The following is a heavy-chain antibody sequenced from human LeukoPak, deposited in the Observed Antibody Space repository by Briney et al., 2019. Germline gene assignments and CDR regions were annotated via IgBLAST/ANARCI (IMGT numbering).Heavy chain of an antibody. CDR2: VSGRGEGT. D-gene: IGHD6-6*01. Sequence: GGSLRLSCVASGFSFSSYVMSWVRQAPGKGLEWVSAVSGRGEGTYYAGSVKGRFTISRDNSKNTLYFQMNNLRVEDTAVYFCAKGSAAARPYYFDYWGQGILVTVSS. J-gene: IGHJ4*02. V-gene: IGHV3-23*01. CDR3: AKGSAAARPYYFDY. CDR1: GFSFSSYV.